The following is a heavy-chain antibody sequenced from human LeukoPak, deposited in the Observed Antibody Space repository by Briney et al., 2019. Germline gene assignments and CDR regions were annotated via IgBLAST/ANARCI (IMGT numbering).Heavy chain of an antibody. J-gene: IGHJ3*01. CDR2: INHSGSA. CDR3: AKPSNYYGSATDAFDF. Sequence: PSETLSLTCAVYGESFSGYYWSWVRQPPGKGLEWIGEINHSGSANYNPSLKSRVTISVDTSKNQFSLKLSSVTAADTAVYYCAKPSNYYGSATDAFDFWGQGTMVTVSS. D-gene: IGHD3-10*01. CDR1: GESFSGYY. V-gene: IGHV4-34*01.